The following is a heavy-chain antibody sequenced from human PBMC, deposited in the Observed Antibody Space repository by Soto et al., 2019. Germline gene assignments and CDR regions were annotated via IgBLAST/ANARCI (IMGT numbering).Heavy chain of an antibody. J-gene: IGHJ4*02. Sequence: GASVKVSCKASGYTFTSYGISWVRQAPGQGLEWMGWISAYNGNTNYAQKLQGRVTMTTDTSTSTAYMELRGLRSDDTAVYYCARDMHGRGYSYGLANDYWGQGTLVTVSS. V-gene: IGHV1-18*04. CDR3: ARDMHGRGYSYGLANDY. CDR1: GYTFTSYG. D-gene: IGHD5-18*01. CDR2: ISAYNGNT.